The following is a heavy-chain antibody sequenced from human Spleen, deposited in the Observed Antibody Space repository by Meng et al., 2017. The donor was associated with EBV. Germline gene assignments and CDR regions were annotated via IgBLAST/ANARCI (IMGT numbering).Heavy chain of an antibody. V-gene: IGHV4-39*07. Sequence: LQLQESGPGLVRPSETLSLTCTVSGGSISSSSYYWGWIRQPPGKGLEWIGSIYYSGSTYYNPSLKSRVTISVDTSKNQFSLKLSSVTAADTAVYYCARDLGYGGNPDAFDIWGQGTMVTVSS. CDR1: GGSISSSSYY. J-gene: IGHJ3*02. CDR3: ARDLGYGGNPDAFDI. CDR2: IYYSGST. D-gene: IGHD4-23*01.